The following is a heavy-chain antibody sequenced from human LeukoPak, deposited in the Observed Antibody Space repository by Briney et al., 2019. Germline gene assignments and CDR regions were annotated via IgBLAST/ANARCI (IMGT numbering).Heavy chain of an antibody. J-gene: IGHJ4*02. CDR1: GFTLSTYW. Sequence: GGSLRLSCAVSGFTLSTYWMSWVRQAPGKGLEWVASINQDGSDKNYVDSVKGRFTISRDNAKNSLYLQMNSLRAEDTAVYYCARGNIRFDYWGQGTLVTVSS. CDR3: ARGNIRFDY. CDR2: INQDGSDK. D-gene: IGHD2/OR15-2a*01. V-gene: IGHV3-7*04.